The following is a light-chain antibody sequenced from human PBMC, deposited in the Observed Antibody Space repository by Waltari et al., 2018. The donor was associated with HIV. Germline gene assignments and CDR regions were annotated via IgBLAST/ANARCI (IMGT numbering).Light chain of an antibody. J-gene: IGLJ3*02. V-gene: IGLV3-27*01. CDR1: FLAKKY. CDR3: YSAADNIWV. Sequence: SYELTQPSSVSVSPGQTARITCSGDFLAKKYDRWFQQKPGQAPVLVIYKDTERPSGSPQRFPVSSSGTTVTLTIGGARAEDAADYHCYSAADNIWVFGGGTKLTVL. CDR2: KDT.